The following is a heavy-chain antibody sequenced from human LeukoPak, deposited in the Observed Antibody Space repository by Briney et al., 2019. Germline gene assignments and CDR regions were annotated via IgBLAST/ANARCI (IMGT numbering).Heavy chain of an antibody. D-gene: IGHD3-22*01. J-gene: IGHJ4*02. CDR1: GFTFSSYS. V-gene: IGHV3-21*01. Sequence: GGSLRLSCAASGFTFSSYSMNWVRQAPGKGLEWVSSISSSSSYIYYADSVKGRFTISRDNAENSLYLQMNSLRAEDTAVYYCARSITMIVASDYWGQGTLVTVSS. CDR2: ISSSSSYI. CDR3: ARSITMIVASDY.